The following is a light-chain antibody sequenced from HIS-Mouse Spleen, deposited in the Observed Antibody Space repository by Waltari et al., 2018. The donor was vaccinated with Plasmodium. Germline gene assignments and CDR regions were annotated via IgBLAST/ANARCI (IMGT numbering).Light chain of an antibody. Sequence: AIRMTQSPSSLSASTGDRVTIPCRASQGIISYLAWYQQKPGKAPKLLIYAASTLQSGVPSRFSGSGSGTDFTLTISCLQSEDFATYYCQQYYSYPRTFGQGTKVEIK. CDR1: QGIISY. CDR3: QQYYSYPRT. CDR2: AAS. V-gene: IGKV1-8*01. J-gene: IGKJ1*01.